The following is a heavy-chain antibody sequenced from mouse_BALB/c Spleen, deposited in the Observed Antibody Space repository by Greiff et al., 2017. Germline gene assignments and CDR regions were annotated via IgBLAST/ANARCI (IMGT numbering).Heavy chain of an antibody. D-gene: IGHD2-13*01. CDR3: ARGDLPYYFDY. V-gene: IGHV8-12*01. CDR1: GFSLSTSGMG. CDR2: IYWDDDK. Sequence: QVTLKVSGPGILQPSQTLSLTCSFSGFSLSTSGMGVSWIRQPSGKGLEWLAHIYWDDDKRYNPSLKSRLTISKDTSSNQVFLKITSVDTADTATYYCARGDLPYYFDYWGQGTTLTVSS. J-gene: IGHJ2*01.